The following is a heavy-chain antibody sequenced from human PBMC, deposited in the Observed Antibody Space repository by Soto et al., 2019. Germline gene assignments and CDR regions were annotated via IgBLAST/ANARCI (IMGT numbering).Heavy chain of an antibody. V-gene: IGHV3-30*18. CDR1: GFTFSAFG. D-gene: IGHD3-10*01. CDR3: AKDFKISGGHYGSLNYYYSMDV. J-gene: IGHJ6*02. CDR2: ISYDGILK. Sequence: QVHLVESGGGVVQPGRSLRLSCEASGFTFSAFGMHWVRQAPGKGLEWVAIISYDGILKYYADSVKGRFTISRDTSKSALYLQMNSLRPEDTAVYYCAKDFKISGGHYGSLNYYYSMDVWGQGTTVTVSS.